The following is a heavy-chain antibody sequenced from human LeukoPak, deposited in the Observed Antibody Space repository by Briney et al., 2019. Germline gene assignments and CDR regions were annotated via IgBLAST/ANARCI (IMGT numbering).Heavy chain of an antibody. CDR3: ASLATQGGIPFDY. CDR2: IYYSGST. CDR1: GGSISSGGYY. D-gene: IGHD5-12*01. Sequence: PSETLSLTCTVSGGSISSGGYYWSWIRQPPGKGLEWIGYIYYSGSTDYNPSLKSRVTISVDTSKNQFSLKLSSVTAADTAVYYCASLATQGGIPFDYWGQGTLVTVSS. V-gene: IGHV4-61*08. J-gene: IGHJ4*02.